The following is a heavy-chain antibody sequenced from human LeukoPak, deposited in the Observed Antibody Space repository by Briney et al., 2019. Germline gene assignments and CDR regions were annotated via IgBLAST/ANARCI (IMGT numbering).Heavy chain of an antibody. V-gene: IGHV3-23*01. J-gene: IGHJ4*02. CDR3: AKGGDYYDSSGYYFDY. CDR1: GFTFSSYA. CDR2: ISGSGGST. Sequence: GGSLRLSCAASGFTFSSYAMSWVRQAPGKGLEWVSAISGSGGSTYYADSVKGRFTISRDNSKNTLYLQMNSLRAEDTAVYYGAKGGDYYDSSGYYFDYWGQGTLVTVSS. D-gene: IGHD3-22*01.